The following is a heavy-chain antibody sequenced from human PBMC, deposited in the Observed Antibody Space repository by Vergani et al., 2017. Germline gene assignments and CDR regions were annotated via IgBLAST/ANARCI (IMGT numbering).Heavy chain of an antibody. CDR2: IYPGDSEV. D-gene: IGHD3-10*01. V-gene: IGHV5-51*03. CDR3: ASGGHGSENGGALQL. Sequence: EVMLVQSGAEVKKPGASLKISCQAFGYIFSNFWIGWVRQRPGRGLEWMGIIYPGDSEVKSNPTFRGQVIFSVDTSVNTAYLQWRSLQASDTATYFCASGGHGSENGGALQLWGQGTNITVSS. CDR1: GYIFSNFW. J-gene: IGHJ3*01.